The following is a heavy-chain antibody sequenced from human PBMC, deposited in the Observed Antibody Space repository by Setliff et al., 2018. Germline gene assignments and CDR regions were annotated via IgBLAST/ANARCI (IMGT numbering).Heavy chain of an antibody. D-gene: IGHD3-10*01. Sequence: SETLSLTCAVSGYSISSGYYWGWIRQPPGKGLEWIGSIYHSGSTYYNPSLKSRVTISVDTSKNQFSLKLSSVTAADTAVYYCARLWRRIQQIDYWGQGTLVTVSS. CDR2: IYHSGST. CDR3: ARLWRRIQQIDY. CDR1: GYSISSGYY. V-gene: IGHV4-38-2*01. J-gene: IGHJ4*02.